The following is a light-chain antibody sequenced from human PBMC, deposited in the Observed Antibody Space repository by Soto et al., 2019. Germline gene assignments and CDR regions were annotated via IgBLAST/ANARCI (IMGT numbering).Light chain of an antibody. CDR1: DIGSTN. CDR3: QVWHSSTLV. Sequence: SYELTQSLSVSVALGQTAKITCGGNDIGSTNVHWYQQKPGQAPVLVIYRDAIRPSGIPERFSGSNSGNTATLTIGRAQAGDEAHYYCQVWHSSTLVFGGGTKLTVL. V-gene: IGLV3-9*01. J-gene: IGLJ2*01. CDR2: RDA.